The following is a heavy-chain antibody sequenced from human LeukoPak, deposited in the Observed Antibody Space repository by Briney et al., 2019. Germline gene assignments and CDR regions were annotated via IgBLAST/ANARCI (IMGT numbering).Heavy chain of an antibody. D-gene: IGHD5-18*01. Sequence: PGGSLRLSCAASGFTFSSYGMHWVRQAPGKGLEWVAVIWYDGSNKYYADSVKGRFTISGDNSKNTLYLQMNSLRAEDTAVYYCAKGRIQLWLTIDYWGQGTLVTVSS. CDR2: IWYDGSNK. CDR1: GFTFSSYG. J-gene: IGHJ4*02. V-gene: IGHV3-33*06. CDR3: AKGRIQLWLTIDY.